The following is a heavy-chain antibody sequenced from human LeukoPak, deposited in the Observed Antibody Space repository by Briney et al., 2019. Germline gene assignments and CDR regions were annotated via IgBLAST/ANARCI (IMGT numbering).Heavy chain of an antibody. J-gene: IGHJ4*02. D-gene: IGHD6-19*01. CDR3: ARGYSSGRDYYFDY. CDR1: GYTFTTDS. Sequence: GASVKVSCKASGYTFTTDSVNWVRQAPGQGLEWMGWISGYSGNTNYAQKLQGRVTMTTDTSTSTAYMELRSLRSDDTAIYYCARGYSSGRDYYFDYRGQGTLVTVSS. CDR2: ISGYSGNT. V-gene: IGHV1-18*01.